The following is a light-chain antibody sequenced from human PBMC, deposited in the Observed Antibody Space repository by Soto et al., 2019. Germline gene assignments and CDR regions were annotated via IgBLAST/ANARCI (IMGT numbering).Light chain of an antibody. Sequence: EIVLTQSPGTLSLSPGERATLSCRASQSVSSTHLAWYQQKPGQAPRLLIFGASSRATGIPDRFSGSGSGTDFTLTISRLEPEYFAVYYCQHFGSSFWTFGQGTKVEIK. CDR2: GAS. J-gene: IGKJ1*01. V-gene: IGKV3-20*01. CDR1: QSVSSTH. CDR3: QHFGSSFWT.